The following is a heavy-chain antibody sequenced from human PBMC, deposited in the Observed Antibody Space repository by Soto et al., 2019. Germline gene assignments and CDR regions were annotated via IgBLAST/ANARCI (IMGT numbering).Heavy chain of an antibody. Sequence: GGSLRLSCTASGFMFGSYWITWVRHVPWKGLQWVANIKRDGSEKYYVDFVKGRFTISRDNADNSVFLYMNNLRVDDTATYYCARVRATDYEIDYWGQGALLTVSS. CDR3: ARVRATDYEIDY. J-gene: IGHJ4*02. V-gene: IGHV3-7*01. D-gene: IGHD4-17*01. CDR1: GFMFGSYW. CDR2: IKRDGSEK.